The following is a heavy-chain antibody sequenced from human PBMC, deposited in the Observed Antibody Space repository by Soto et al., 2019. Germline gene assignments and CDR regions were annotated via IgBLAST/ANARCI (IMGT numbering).Heavy chain of an antibody. CDR2: ISYDGSNK. D-gene: IGHD3-9*01. J-gene: IGHJ4*02. CDR1: GFTFSSYA. CDR3: ARDPLPYSDISSYYFDY. V-gene: IGHV3-30-3*01. Sequence: QVQLVESGGGVVQPGRSLRLSCAASGFTFSSYAMHWVRQAPGKGLEWVAVISYDGSNKYYADSVKGRFTISRDNSKNTLYLQMNSLRAEDKAVYYCARDPLPYSDISSYYFDYWGQGTLVTVSS.